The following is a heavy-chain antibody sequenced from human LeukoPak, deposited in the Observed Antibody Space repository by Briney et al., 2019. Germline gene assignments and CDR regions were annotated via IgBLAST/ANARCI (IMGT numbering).Heavy chain of an antibody. D-gene: IGHD6-19*01. J-gene: IGHJ4*02. CDR1: GFTFSSYA. Sequence: GGSLRLSCAASGFTFSSYAMSWVRQAPGKGLEWVSAITGSGGSTSYADSVKGRFTISRDNSKNTLYLQMNSLRVEDTAVYYCARGGIQVSGIDEFDYWGQGTLVTVSS. V-gene: IGHV3-23*01. CDR3: ARGGIQVSGIDEFDY. CDR2: ITGSGGST.